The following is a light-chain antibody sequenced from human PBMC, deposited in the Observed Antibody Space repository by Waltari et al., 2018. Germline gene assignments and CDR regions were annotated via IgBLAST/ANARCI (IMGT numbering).Light chain of an antibody. Sequence: DIQMTQSPSCLSAAVGDRDTITCQASHDINNYLNWYQQKPGKAPKLLIYDASNLETGVPSRFSGSGSGTDFTFTISSLQPEDLATYYCQHYDHLLWGTFGGGTKVEIK. CDR2: DAS. CDR3: QHYDHLLWGT. J-gene: IGKJ4*01. V-gene: IGKV1-33*01. CDR1: HDINNY.